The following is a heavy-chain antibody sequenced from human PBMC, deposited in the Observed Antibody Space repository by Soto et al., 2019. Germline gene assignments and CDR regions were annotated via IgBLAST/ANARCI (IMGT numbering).Heavy chain of an antibody. CDR1: GGSISSYF. J-gene: IGHJ5*02. V-gene: IGHV4-4*07. CDR3: ARGGPNWFDP. Sequence: KTSETLSLTCTVSGGSISSYFWTWIRQPAGKGLEWIGRIFTSGSTNYNPSLKSRVTMSVDTSKNQFSLKLNSVTAADTAVYYCARGGPNWFDPWGQGTLVTVSS. CDR2: IFTSGST.